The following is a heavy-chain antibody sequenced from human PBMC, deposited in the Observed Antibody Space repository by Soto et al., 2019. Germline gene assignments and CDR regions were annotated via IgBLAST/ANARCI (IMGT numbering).Heavy chain of an antibody. CDR1: GASISSGGYY. V-gene: IGHV4-31*03. CDR3: ARAEWIQLWFDY. J-gene: IGHJ4*02. Sequence: QVQLLESGPGLVKPSQTLSLICNVSGASISSGGYYWSWIRQRPGGGLERLGFIYYSGISHYNPTPKSRATISVDTSKNQFSLKLISVPAADTAVYYCARAEWIQLWFDYWGQGALVTVS. D-gene: IGHD5-18*01. CDR2: IYYSGIS.